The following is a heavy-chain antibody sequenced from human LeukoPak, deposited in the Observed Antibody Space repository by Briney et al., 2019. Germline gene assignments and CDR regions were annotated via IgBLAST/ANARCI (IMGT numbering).Heavy chain of an antibody. CDR3: ARDGYGYNYMDV. V-gene: IGHV3-53*01. D-gene: IGHD1-1*01. Sequence: GGSLRLSCAASGFTASSNFMSWVRQAPGKGLERVSVIYDGGTTNYAASVKGRFTISRDNSKNTLYLQMNSLRVEDTAVYFCARDGYGYNYMDVWGKGTTVTVSS. J-gene: IGHJ6*03. CDR2: IYDGGTT. CDR1: GFTASSNF.